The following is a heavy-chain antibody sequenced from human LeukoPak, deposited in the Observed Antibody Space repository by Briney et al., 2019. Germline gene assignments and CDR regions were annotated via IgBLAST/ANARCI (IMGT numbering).Heavy chain of an antibody. CDR1: GFTFDDYA. V-gene: IGHV3-9*01. J-gene: IGHJ4*02. Sequence: GRSLRLSCAASGFTFDDYAMHWVRQAPGKGLEWVSGISWNSGSIGYADSVKGRFTISRDNAKNSLYLQMNSLRAEDTALYYCAKAVNNWNDLGGFDYWGQGTLVTVSS. CDR2: ISWNSGSI. CDR3: AKAVNNWNDLGGFDY. D-gene: IGHD1-1*01.